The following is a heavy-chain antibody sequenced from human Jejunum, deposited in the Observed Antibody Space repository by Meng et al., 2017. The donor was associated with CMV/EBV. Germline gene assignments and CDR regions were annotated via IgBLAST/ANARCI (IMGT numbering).Heavy chain of an antibody. D-gene: IGHD2-15*01. CDR1: GGSISGSY. Sequence: LPCPFSGGSISGSYWSWIRQPPGKGLEWVGYIYYTGGTNYNPSLESRATISLDRTKSQFSLKLTSMTPADTAVYYCARVRGGFDPWGQGILVTVSS. J-gene: IGHJ5*02. V-gene: IGHV4-59*01. CDR2: IYYTGGT. CDR3: ARVRGGFDP.